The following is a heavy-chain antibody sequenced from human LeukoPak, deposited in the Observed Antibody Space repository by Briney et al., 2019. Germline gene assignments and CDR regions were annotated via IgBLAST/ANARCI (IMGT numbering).Heavy chain of an antibody. Sequence: GGSLRLSCAASGFTFSDYYMSWIRQAPGKGLEWVSYISSSSSYTNYADSVKGRFTISRDNAKNPLYLQMNSLRAEDTAVYYCAGGWSGWDRFDYWGQGTLVTVSS. CDR2: ISSSSSYT. D-gene: IGHD3-3*01. V-gene: IGHV3-11*06. J-gene: IGHJ4*02. CDR3: AGGWSGWDRFDY. CDR1: GFTFSDYY.